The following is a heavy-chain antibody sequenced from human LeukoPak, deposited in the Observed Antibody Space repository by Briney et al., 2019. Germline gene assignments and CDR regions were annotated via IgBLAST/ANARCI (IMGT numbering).Heavy chain of an antibody. CDR3: ARLRGYSYGSVRFDP. V-gene: IGHV4-59*01. CDR1: GGSISSYY. CDR2: IYYSGST. D-gene: IGHD5-18*01. Sequence: SETLSLTCAVSGGSISSYYWSWIRQPPGKGLEWIGFIYYSGSTNYNPSLESRVTISVDTSKKQFSLKLRSVTAADTAVYYCARLRGYSYGSVRFDPWGQGTLVTVSS. J-gene: IGHJ5*02.